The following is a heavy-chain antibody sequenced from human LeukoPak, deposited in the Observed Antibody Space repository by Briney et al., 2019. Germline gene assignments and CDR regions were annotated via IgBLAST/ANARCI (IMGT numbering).Heavy chain of an antibody. D-gene: IGHD3-10*01. V-gene: IGHV3-30*18. CDR3: AKDRGYYYGSGSYEY. J-gene: IGHJ4*02. CDR1: GFTFSSYG. CDR2: ISYDGSNK. Sequence: GGSLRLSCAASGFTFSSYGMHWVRQAPGKGLEWVAVISYDGSNKYYADSVKGRFTISRDNSKNTLYLQMNSLRAEDTAVYYCAKDRGYYYGSGSYEYWGQGTLVTVSS.